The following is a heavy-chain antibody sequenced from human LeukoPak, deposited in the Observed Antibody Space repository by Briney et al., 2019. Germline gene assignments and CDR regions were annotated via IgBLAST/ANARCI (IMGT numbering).Heavy chain of an antibody. CDR3: ARGPRIVVVPFDP. CDR1: GDSVSSGSYY. V-gene: IGHV4-61*01. J-gene: IGHJ5*02. CDR2: IYYFGST. D-gene: IGHD2-15*01. Sequence: SETLSLTCTVSGDSVSSGSYYWSWIRQHPGKGLEWIGYIYYFGSTNYNPSLKSRVTISVDTSKNQLSLKLNSVTAADTAVYYCARGPRIVVVPFDPWGQGTLVTVSS.